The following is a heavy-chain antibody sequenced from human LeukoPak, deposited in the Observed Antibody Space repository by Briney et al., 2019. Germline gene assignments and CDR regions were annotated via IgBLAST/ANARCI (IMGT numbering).Heavy chain of an antibody. CDR3: ARDGRFPPEVLPRYFDY. D-gene: IGHD1-26*01. Sequence: PSETLSLTCTVSGGSISSYYWSWIRQPPGKGLEWIGNIYYSGSTYYNPSLKSRVTISVETSKNQFSLKLSSVTAADTAVYYCARDGRFPPEVLPRYFDYWGQGTLVTVSS. CDR1: GGSISSYY. J-gene: IGHJ4*02. CDR2: IYYSGST. V-gene: IGHV4-59*12.